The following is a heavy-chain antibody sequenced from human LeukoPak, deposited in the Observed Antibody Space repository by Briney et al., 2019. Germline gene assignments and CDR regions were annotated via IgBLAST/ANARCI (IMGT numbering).Heavy chain of an antibody. CDR3: ARGNPLLGYCSSTSCYGMDV. V-gene: IGHV4-34*01. CDR2: INHSGST. CDR1: GGSFSGYY. J-gene: IGHJ6*02. D-gene: IGHD2-2*01. Sequence: SETLSLTCAVYGGSFSGYYWSWIRQPPGKGLEWIGEINHSGSTNYNPSLKSRVTISVDTSKNQFSLKLRSVTAADTAVYYCARGNPLLGYCSSTSCYGMDVWGQGTTVTVSS.